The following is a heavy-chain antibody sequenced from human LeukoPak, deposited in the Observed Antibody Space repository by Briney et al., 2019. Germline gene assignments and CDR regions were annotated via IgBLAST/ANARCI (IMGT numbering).Heavy chain of an antibody. CDR2: ISSSSSYI. J-gene: IGHJ3*02. Sequence: PGGSLRLSCAASGFTFSSYSMNWVRQAPGKGLEWVSSISSSSSYIYYADSVKSRFTISRDNAKNSLYLQMNSLRAEDTAVYYCAREVRGRNASAFDIWGQGTMVAVSS. D-gene: IGHD1-26*01. CDR1: GFTFSSYS. CDR3: AREVRGRNASAFDI. V-gene: IGHV3-21*01.